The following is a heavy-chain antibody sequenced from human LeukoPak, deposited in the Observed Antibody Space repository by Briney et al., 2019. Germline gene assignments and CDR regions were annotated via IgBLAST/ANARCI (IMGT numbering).Heavy chain of an antibody. J-gene: IGHJ3*02. D-gene: IGHD6-13*01. CDR3: ARDQGKQQLDDAFDI. Sequence: SETLSLTCTVSGGSISSGSYYWGWIRQPPGKGLEWIGSIYYSGSTYYNPSLKSRVTISVDTSKNQFSLKLSSVTAADTAVYYCARDQGKQQLDDAFDIWGQGTMVTVSS. CDR2: IYYSGST. CDR1: GGSISSGSYY. V-gene: IGHV4-39*07.